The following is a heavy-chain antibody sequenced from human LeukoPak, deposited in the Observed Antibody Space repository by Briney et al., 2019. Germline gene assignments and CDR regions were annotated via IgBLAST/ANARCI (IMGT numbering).Heavy chain of an antibody. CDR3: ATVSYNWNYSKYYGMDV. J-gene: IGHJ6*02. V-gene: IGHV1-24*01. CDR2: FDPEDGET. CDR1: GYTLTELS. D-gene: IGHD1-7*01. Sequence: GASVTVSCKVSGYTLTELSMHWVRQAPGKGLEWMGGFDPEDGETIYAQKFQGRVTMTEDTSTDTAYMELSSLRSEDTAVYYCATVSYNWNYSKYYGMDVWGQGTTVTVSS.